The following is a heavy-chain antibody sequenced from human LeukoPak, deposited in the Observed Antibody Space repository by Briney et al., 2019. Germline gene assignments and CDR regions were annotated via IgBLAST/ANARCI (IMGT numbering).Heavy chain of an antibody. D-gene: IGHD5-24*01. J-gene: IGHJ6*03. CDR2: INHSGST. Sequence: PSETLSLTCAVYGGSFSGYYWNWIRQPPGEGLEWIGEINHSGSTNYNPSLKSRVTISVDTSKNQFSLKVNSVTAADTAVYYCARRSGAADGYNSDYYYYMDVWGRGTTVTVSS. CDR3: ARRSGAADGYNSDYYYYMDV. V-gene: IGHV4-34*01. CDR1: GGSFSGYY.